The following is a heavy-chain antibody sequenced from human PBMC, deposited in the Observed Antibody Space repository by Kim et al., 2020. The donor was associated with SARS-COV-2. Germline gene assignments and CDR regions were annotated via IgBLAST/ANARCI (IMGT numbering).Heavy chain of an antibody. CDR3: VKDMPSSSWRVPFDY. CDR1: GFTFSSYA. V-gene: IGHV3-64D*09. Sequence: GGSLRLSCSASGFTFSSYAMHWVRQAPGKGLEYVSAISSNGGSTYYADSVKGRFTISRDNSKNTLYLQMSSLRAEDTAVYYCVKDMPSSSWRVPFDYWGQGTLVTVSS. J-gene: IGHJ4*02. CDR2: ISSNGGST. D-gene: IGHD6-13*01.